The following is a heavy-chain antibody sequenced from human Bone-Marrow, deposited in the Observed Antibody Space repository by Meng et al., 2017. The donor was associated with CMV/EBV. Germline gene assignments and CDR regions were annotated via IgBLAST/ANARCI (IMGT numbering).Heavy chain of an antibody. CDR2: IKQDGSEK. Sequence: GGSLRLSCAASGFTFSSYSMNWVRQAPGKGLEWVANIKQDGSEKYYVDSVKGRFTISRDNAKNSLYLQMNSLRAEDTAVYYCARKSTYCSSTSCYFYFDYWGQGTLVTVSS. V-gene: IGHV3-7*01. CDR3: ARKSTYCSSTSCYFYFDY. J-gene: IGHJ4*02. D-gene: IGHD2-2*01. CDR1: GFTFSSYS.